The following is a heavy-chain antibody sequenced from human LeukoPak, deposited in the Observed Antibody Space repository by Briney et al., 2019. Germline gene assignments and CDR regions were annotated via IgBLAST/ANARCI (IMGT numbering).Heavy chain of an antibody. CDR3: AREGGFYRPLDY. CDR2: VHLDGRT. V-gene: IGHV4-4*02. CDR1: GGSVINTNW. D-gene: IGHD3-3*01. Sequence: SETLSLTCGVAGGSVINTNWWTWVRQPPGKGLEWIGEVHLDGRTNYNPSLESRLTMSVDVSENQVSLKLTSVTAADTAVYYCAREGGFYRPLDYSGQGTLVTVSS. J-gene: IGHJ4*02.